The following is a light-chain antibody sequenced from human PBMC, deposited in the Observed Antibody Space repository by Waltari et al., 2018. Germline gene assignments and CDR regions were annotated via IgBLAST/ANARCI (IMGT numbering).Light chain of an antibody. CDR3: QQYNSYSLLGT. J-gene: IGKJ1*01. CDR1: QSISSW. CDR2: KAS. V-gene: IGKV1-5*03. Sequence: DIQMTQSPSTLSASVGDRVTITCRASQSISSWLAWYQQKPGKAPKLLIYKASSLESGVPSRLSGSGSGTEFTLTISSLQPDDFATYYCQQYNSYSLLGTFGQGTKVEIK.